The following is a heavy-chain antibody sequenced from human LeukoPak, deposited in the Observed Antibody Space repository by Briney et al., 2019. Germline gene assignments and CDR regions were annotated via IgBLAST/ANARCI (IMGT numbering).Heavy chain of an antibody. V-gene: IGHV1-2*02. Sequence: GASVKVSCKPSGYTFPDSYIHWVRQAPGVGLQWMGWISPNNGDTKYAEDFKDRVTMTRDTSISTAYMELTGLTPDDTAVYYCVRSPIGASAYWGRGTLVTVSS. CDR2: ISPNNGDT. CDR3: VRSPIGASAY. CDR1: GYTFPDSY. D-gene: IGHD3-10*01. J-gene: IGHJ4*02.